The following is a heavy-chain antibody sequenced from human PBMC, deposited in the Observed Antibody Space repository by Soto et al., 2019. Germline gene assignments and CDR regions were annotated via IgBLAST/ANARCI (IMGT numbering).Heavy chain of an antibody. CDR1: GYVFVDSY. Sequence: QVHLEQSGAELKKPGASVTVSCKASGYVFVDSYIHWVRQAPGQGLEWLGWINPKTGVTCSEETFRDRVNLTSDRSLSTVYIDLKSLRRDDTAVYYCAKIFGTSSLGELYALDVWGQVTTVTVSS. J-gene: IGHJ6*01. CDR3: AKIFGTSSLGELYALDV. CDR2: INPKTGVT. D-gene: IGHD3-16*01. V-gene: IGHV1-2*02.